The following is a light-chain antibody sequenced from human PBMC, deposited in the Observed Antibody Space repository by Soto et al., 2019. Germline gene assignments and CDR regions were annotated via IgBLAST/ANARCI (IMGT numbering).Light chain of an antibody. CDR1: QSVSSS. J-gene: IGKJ2*01. V-gene: IGKV3-11*01. CDR2: DAS. Sequence: EIVLTQSPATMPLSTGERATLSSSASQSVSSSLAGYQQKPCQAPRLLIYDASNRATGIPARCSGSGSGTDFTLTITSLEPEDFAVYYCQPRSNWPYTFGQGTKLEIK. CDR3: QPRSNWPYT.